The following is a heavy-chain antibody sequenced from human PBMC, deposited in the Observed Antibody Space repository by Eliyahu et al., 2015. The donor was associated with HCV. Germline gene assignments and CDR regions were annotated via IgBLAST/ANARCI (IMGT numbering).Heavy chain of an antibody. D-gene: IGHD1-26*01. CDR2: ISSSSSYI. Sequence: EVQLVESGGGLVKPGGSLRLSCAASGFTFSSYSMNWVRQAPGKGLEWVSSISSSSSYIYYADSVKGRFTISRDNAKNSLYLQMNSLRAEDTAVYYCARETLIVGATHLNRDEYFHHWGQGTLVTVSS. CDR1: GFTFSSYS. V-gene: IGHV3-21*01. CDR3: ARETLIVGATHLNRDEYFHH. J-gene: IGHJ1*01.